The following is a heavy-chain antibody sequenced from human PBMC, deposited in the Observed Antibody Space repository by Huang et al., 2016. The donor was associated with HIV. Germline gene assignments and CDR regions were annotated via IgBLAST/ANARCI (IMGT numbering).Heavy chain of an antibody. D-gene: IGHD4-17*01. V-gene: IGHV1-8*02. CDR3: ARSAYGDLDY. CDR1: GYTFTNYD. J-gene: IGHJ4*02. Sequence: QVHLVQSGAEVKKPGASVKVSCKASGYTFTNYDINWVRQAPGRGLEWMGWMNPNTGNTGFAQRVKGRVTMTRKTSITTAYMELTSLTSEDTAVYYCARSAYGDLDYWGLGTLVIVSS. CDR2: MNPNTGNT.